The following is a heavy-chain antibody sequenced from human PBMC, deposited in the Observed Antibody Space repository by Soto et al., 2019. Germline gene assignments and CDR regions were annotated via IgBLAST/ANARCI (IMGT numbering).Heavy chain of an antibody. J-gene: IGHJ5*02. Sequence: PSQTLPRTYTVSGGSVSSGICSWGWIWQTPGKGLEWIGYIYYSGSTSCNPSLKSRVTISVDTSKNQFSLKLSSVTAADTAVYYCTRDSSNFNFFSWGQGILITVSS. CDR3: TRDSSNFNFFS. CDR1: GGSVSSGICS. D-gene: IGHD6-6*01. V-gene: IGHV4-61*01. CDR2: IYYSGST.